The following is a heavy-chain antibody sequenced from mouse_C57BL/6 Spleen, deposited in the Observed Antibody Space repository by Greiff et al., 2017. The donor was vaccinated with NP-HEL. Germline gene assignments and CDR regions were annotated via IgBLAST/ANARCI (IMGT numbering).Heavy chain of an antibody. V-gene: IGHV3-6*01. CDR2: ISYDGSN. D-gene: IGHD2-4*01. CDR3: AREHYDYDEGFAY. CDR1: GYSITSGYY. Sequence: EVKLVESGPGLVKPSQSLSLTCSVTGYSITSGYYWNWIRQFPGNKLEWMGYISYDGSNNYNPSLKNRISITRDTSKNQFFLKLNSVTTEDTATYYCAREHYDYDEGFAYWGQGTLVTVSA. J-gene: IGHJ3*01.